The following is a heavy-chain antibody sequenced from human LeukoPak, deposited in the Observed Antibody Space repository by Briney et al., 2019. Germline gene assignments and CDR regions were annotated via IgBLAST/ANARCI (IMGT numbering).Heavy chain of an antibody. V-gene: IGHV4-59*01. Sequence: PSGTLSLTCTVSGGSISSYYWSWIRQPPGKGLEWVGYIYYSGSTNYNPSLKSRVTISVDTSKNQFSLKLSSVTAADTAVYYCARTYYYDSSGYFQFDYWGQRTLVTVSS. J-gene: IGHJ4*02. CDR2: IYYSGST. D-gene: IGHD3-22*01. CDR1: GGSISSYY. CDR3: ARTYYYDSSGYFQFDY.